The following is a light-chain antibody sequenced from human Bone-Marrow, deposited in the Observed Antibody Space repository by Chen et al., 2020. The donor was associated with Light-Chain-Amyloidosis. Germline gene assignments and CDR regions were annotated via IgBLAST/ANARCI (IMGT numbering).Light chain of an antibody. CDR2: RDT. CDR1: DLPTKY. J-gene: IGLJ2*01. Sequence: SYNLTHPPSVPVSLGQTVRLTCSGDDLPTKYAYWYQQKPGQAPVLVIHRDTERPSGISERFSGSSSGTTATLTISGVQAEDEADYHCQSADSSGTYEVIFGGGTKLTVL. V-gene: IGLV3-25*03. CDR3: QSADSSGTYEVI.